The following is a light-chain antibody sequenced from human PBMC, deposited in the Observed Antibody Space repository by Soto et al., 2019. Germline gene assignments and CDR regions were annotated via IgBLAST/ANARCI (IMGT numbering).Light chain of an antibody. CDR1: SSDVGGYNY. Sequence: QSVLTQPRSVSGSPGQSVTISCTGTSSDVGGYNYVSWYQQHPGKAPKLVIYDVSKWPSGVPDRFSGSKSGNTDSLTISGLQAEDEADYYCCSYAGNSLWVFGGGTKLTVL. CDR3: CSYAGNSLWV. CDR2: DVS. J-gene: IGLJ3*02. V-gene: IGLV2-11*01.